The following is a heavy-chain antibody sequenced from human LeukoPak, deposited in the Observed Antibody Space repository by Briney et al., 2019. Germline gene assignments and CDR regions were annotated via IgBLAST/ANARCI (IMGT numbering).Heavy chain of an antibody. V-gene: IGHV3-11*01. Sequence: PGGSLRLSCAASGFTFSDNYMTWVRQAPGKGLEWLSYISGNGGVIQYADSVKGRFTISRDNSKDTLYLQMNSLRAEDTAVYYCARDLREHGVFDIWGQGTMVTVSS. J-gene: IGHJ3*02. CDR1: GFTFSDNY. D-gene: IGHD1-26*01. CDR3: ARDLREHGVFDI. CDR2: ISGNGGVI.